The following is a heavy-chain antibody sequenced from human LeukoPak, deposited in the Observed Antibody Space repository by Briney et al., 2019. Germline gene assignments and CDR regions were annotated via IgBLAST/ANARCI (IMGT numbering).Heavy chain of an antibody. CDR2: IVGSGDST. V-gene: IGHV3-23*01. D-gene: IGHD6-19*01. CDR3: AKVGTSGSSGWYEDY. J-gene: IGHJ4*02. CDR1: GFTFSSYP. Sequence: PAGSLRLSCAASGFTFSSYPMSWVRQAPGKGLEWVSGIVGSGDSTYYADSVKGRFTISRDNSKNTLYLQMNSLRAEDTAVYYCAKVGTSGSSGWYEDYWGQGTLVTVSS.